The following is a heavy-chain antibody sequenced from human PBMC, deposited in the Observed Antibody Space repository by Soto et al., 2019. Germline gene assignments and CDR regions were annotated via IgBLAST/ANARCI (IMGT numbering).Heavy chain of an antibody. CDR3: ARGLSYDWLGAYYFDY. D-gene: IGHD3-9*01. CDR1: GGSISSGGYS. Sequence: SETLSLTCAVSGGSISSGGYSWSWIRQPPGKGLEWIGYIYHSGSTYYNPSLESRVTISVDRSKNQFSLKLSSVTAADTAVYYCARGLSYDWLGAYYFDYWGQGTLVTVSS. J-gene: IGHJ4*02. CDR2: IYHSGST. V-gene: IGHV4-30-2*01.